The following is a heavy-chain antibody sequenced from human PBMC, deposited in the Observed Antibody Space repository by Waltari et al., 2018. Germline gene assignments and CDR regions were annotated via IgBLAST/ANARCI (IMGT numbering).Heavy chain of an antibody. CDR1: GFTVSSNY. CDR2: IYSGGST. J-gene: IGHJ2*01. V-gene: IGHV3-53*01. D-gene: IGHD5-12*01. Sequence: EVQLVESGGGLIQPGGSLRLSCAASGFTVSSNYMSWVRQAPGKGLGGVSVIYSGGSTYYADSVKGRFTISRDNSKNTLYLQMNSLRAEDTAVYYCARDASKDGYKPCWYFDLWGRGTLVTVSS. CDR3: ARDASKDGYKPCWYFDL.